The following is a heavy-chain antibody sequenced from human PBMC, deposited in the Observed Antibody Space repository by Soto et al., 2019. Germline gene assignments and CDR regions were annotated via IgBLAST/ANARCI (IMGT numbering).Heavy chain of an antibody. CDR2: IIPIFGTA. CDR3: ARNIVFVTALHWYFDL. Sequence: QVQLVQSGAEVKKPGSSVKVSCKASGGTFSSYAISWVRQAPGQGLEWMGGIIPIFGTANYAQKFQGRVPITXXDXTXXAYMELRSLTSEDTAVYYCARNIVFVTALHWYFDLWGRGTLVTVSS. J-gene: IGHJ2*01. D-gene: IGHD2-21*02. CDR1: GGTFSSYA. V-gene: IGHV1-69*05.